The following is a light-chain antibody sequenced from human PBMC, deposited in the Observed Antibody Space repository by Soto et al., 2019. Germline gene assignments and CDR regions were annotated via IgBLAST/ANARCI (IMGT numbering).Light chain of an antibody. V-gene: IGLV1-47*02. CDR1: SSNIAKNY. CDR3: AAWDDRLSGDG. J-gene: IGLJ1*01. Sequence: QSVLTQPPSTSGTPGQRVTISCSGDSSNIAKNYVYWYQQVPGMAPKLLIYSDNQRPSGVHDRFSGSKSGTSASLAISGLRSEDEADYYCAAWDDRLSGDGFGGGTKVTVL. CDR2: SDN.